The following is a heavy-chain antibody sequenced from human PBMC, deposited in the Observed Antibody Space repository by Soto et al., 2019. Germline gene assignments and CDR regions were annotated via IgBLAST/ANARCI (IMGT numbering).Heavy chain of an antibody. D-gene: IGHD3-16*02. CDR1: GYTFTSYG. Sequence: QVQLVQSGAEVKKPGASVKVSCKASGYTFTSYGISWVRQAPGQGLEWMGWISAYNGNTNDAQKLQGRVTMTTDTYQSTAYMELRSLRSDDTAVYYCARDYRSYDYIWGSYRQTFDYWGQGTLVTVSS. CDR2: ISAYNGNT. V-gene: IGHV1-18*01. CDR3: ARDYRSYDYIWGSYRQTFDY. J-gene: IGHJ4*02.